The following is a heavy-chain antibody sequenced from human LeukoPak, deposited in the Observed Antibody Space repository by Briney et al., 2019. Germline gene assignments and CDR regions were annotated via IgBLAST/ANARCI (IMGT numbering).Heavy chain of an antibody. CDR3: AKGPQLYSGYHPGY. V-gene: IGHV3-23*01. D-gene: IGHD3-22*01. Sequence: GGSLRLSCVASGFTFSSAAMTWVCQAPGKGLEWISTITGSDDETYYANSVRGRFAISRDSSTNTVHLQMNSLRVDDTAIYYCAKGPQLYSGYHPGYWGQGTLVTVSS. CDR1: GFTFSSAA. CDR2: ITGSDDET. J-gene: IGHJ4*02.